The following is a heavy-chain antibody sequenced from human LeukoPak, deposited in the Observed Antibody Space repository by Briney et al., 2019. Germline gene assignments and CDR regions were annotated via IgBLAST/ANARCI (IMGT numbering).Heavy chain of an antibody. CDR2: IIGSSGST. CDR3: ARGAYDYIEIAYFDY. D-gene: IGHD5-12*01. Sequence: GGSLRLSCVASGFSFDNYAMNWVRQAPGKGLEWVSLIIGSSGSTFYADSVKGRFTISRDKSKNTLYLQMNSLRAEDTAVYYCARGAYDYIEIAYFDYWGQGSLVTVSS. CDR1: GFSFDNYA. J-gene: IGHJ4*02. V-gene: IGHV3-23*01.